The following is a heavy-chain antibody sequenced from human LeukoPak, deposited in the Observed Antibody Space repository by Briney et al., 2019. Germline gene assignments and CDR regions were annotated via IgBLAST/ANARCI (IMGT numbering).Heavy chain of an antibody. CDR1: GFTFSSYA. V-gene: IGHV3-23*01. CDR2: ISGSGGST. Sequence: PGGSLRLSCAASGFTFSSYAMNWVRQAPGKGLEWVSTISGSGGSTYNADSVKGRFTIARDNSKNTLYLQMNSLRSEDTAVYYCARENWSYWSWGQGTLVTVSS. J-gene: IGHJ4*02. CDR3: ARENWSYWS. D-gene: IGHD1-7*01.